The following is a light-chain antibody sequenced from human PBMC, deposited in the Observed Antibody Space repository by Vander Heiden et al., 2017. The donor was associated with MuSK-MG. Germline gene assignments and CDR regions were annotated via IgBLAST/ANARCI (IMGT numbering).Light chain of an antibody. CDR2: AAS. J-gene: IGKJ1*01. CDR3: LQSDANPNT. V-gene: IGKV1-39*01. CDR1: QSISSY. Sequence: DIQMTQSPSSLSASVGDRVTIPCRASQSISSYLNWYQQKPGKAPKLLIYAASSVQSGVPSTFRGRGSGTDITLSMSRRQPEDFATYYSLQSDANPNTFGQATKVQSK.